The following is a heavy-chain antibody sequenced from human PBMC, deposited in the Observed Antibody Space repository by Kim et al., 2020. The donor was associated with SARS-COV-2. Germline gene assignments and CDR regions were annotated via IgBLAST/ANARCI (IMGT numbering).Heavy chain of an antibody. D-gene: IGHD3-10*01. CDR2: N. Sequence: NDYAVSVKSRITNNPDTSKNQFSLQLNSVTPEDTAVYYCARAGGLDAFDMWGQGTMVTVSS. CDR3: ARAGGLDAFDM. J-gene: IGHJ3*02. V-gene: IGHV6-1*01.